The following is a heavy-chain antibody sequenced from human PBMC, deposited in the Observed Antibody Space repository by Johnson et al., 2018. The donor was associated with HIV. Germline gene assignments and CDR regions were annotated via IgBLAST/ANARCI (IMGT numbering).Heavy chain of an antibody. Sequence: QVQLVESGGGVVQPAGSLRLSCAVSGFTFNNYPMHWVRQAPGKRLEWVAVMWYDGSNKYYADSVKGRFTISRDNSKNTLYLQMNSLRAEDTAVYYCARAEQLAGGAFDIWGQGTMVTVSS. CDR1: GFTFNNYP. J-gene: IGHJ3*02. D-gene: IGHD6-6*01. CDR3: ARAEQLAGGAFDI. V-gene: IGHV3-33*08. CDR2: MWYDGSNK.